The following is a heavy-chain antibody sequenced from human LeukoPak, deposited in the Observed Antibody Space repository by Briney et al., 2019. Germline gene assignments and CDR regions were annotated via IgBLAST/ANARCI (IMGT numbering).Heavy chain of an antibody. CDR1: GFTVDDYA. Sequence: GGSLRLSCAASGFTVDDYAMHWVRHGPGKGREWVSGISWNSGSRVYVDSVRGRFTISRDNVKKSLYLQMDSLRPEDMALYYCVKDVSLGFCSGGSCSAHFDSWGQGTLVTVSS. CDR3: VKDVSLGFCSGGSCSAHFDS. CDR2: ISWNSGSR. V-gene: IGHV3-9*03. D-gene: IGHD2-15*01. J-gene: IGHJ4*02.